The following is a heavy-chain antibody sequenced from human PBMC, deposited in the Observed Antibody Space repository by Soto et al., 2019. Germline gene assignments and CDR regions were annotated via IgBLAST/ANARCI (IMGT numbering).Heavy chain of an antibody. Sequence: SETLSLTCAVYGGSFSGYYWSWIRQPPGKGLEWIGEINHSGSTNYNPSLKSRVTISVDTSKNQFSLKLSSVAAADTAVYYCARLNDYGDYSPTSYYYYGMDVWGQGTTVTVSS. CDR2: INHSGST. V-gene: IGHV4-34*01. CDR1: GGSFSGYY. D-gene: IGHD4-17*01. J-gene: IGHJ6*02. CDR3: ARLNDYGDYSPTSYYYYGMDV.